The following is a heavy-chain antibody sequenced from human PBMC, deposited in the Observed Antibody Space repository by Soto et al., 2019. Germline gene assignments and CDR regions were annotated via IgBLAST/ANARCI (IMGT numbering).Heavy chain of an antibody. J-gene: IGHJ4*02. D-gene: IGHD2-21*02. Sequence: EVQLLESGGGLVQPGXXLRLXCAASGFTFSNYAMSWVRQAPGKGLAWVSGISGGGGSSYYADSVKGRFTISXXXXXXXXXXQMNSLRAEDTAVYYCAHNCGVDCHSVFFYWGQGTLVIVSS. V-gene: IGHV3-23*01. CDR3: AHNCGVDCHSVFFY. CDR2: ISGGGGSS. CDR1: GFTFSNYA.